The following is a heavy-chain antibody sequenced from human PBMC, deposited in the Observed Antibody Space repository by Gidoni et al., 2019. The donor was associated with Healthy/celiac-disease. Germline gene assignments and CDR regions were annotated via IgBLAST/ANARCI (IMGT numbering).Heavy chain of an antibody. V-gene: IGHV1-46*01. J-gene: IGHJ4*02. D-gene: IGHD2-8*01. CDR3: AREGYCTNGVCSFFDY. CDR2: INPSGGST. CDR1: GYTFTSYY. Sequence: QVQLVQSGAEVKKPGASVTVSCKASGYTFTSYYMHWVRQAPGQGLEWMGIINPSGGSTSYAQKFQGRVTMTRDTSTSTVYMELSSLRSEDTAVYYCAREGYCTNGVCSFFDYWGQGTLVTVSS.